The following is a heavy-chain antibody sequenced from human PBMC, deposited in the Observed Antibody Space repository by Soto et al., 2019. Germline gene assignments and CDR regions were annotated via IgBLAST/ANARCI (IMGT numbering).Heavy chain of an antibody. CDR1: GFSFSTYA. CDR3: ARDTLSIMTITTEQALDL. D-gene: IGHD1-1*01. J-gene: IGHJ4*02. V-gene: IGHV3-30*03. Sequence: QVHLVESGGGVVQPGRSLRLSCAASGFSFSTYAMHWVRQAPGKGLEWVAVVSYDGSDKYYADSVKGRFTISRDNSKNTLDLQMISLRGDDAAVYYCARDTLSIMTITTEQALDLWGQGTLVTVSS. CDR2: VSYDGSDK.